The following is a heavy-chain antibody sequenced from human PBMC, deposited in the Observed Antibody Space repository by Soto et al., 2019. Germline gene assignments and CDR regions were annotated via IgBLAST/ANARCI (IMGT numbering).Heavy chain of an antibody. D-gene: IGHD3-10*01. Sequence: ASVKVSCKASGYTFTSYGISWVRQAPGQGLEWMGWISAYNGNTNYAQKLQGRVTMTTDTSTSTAYMELRSLRSDDTAVYYRARELYYQLAYYHYYGMDVWGQGTTVTVSS. CDR3: ARELYYQLAYYHYYGMDV. V-gene: IGHV1-18*04. CDR2: ISAYNGNT. CDR1: GYTFTSYG. J-gene: IGHJ6*02.